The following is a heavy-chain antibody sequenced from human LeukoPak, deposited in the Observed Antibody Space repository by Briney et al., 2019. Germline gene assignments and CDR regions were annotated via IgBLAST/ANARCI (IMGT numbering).Heavy chain of an antibody. D-gene: IGHD3-3*01. Sequence: GESLKISCKGSGYSFTSYWIGWVGQMPGKGLEWMGIIYPGDSDTRYSPSFQGQVTISADKSISTAYLQWSSLKASDTAMYYCARHSTRITIFGVVTYGMDVWGQGTTVTVSS. J-gene: IGHJ6*02. CDR2: IYPGDSDT. CDR1: GYSFTSYW. CDR3: ARHSTRITIFGVVTYGMDV. V-gene: IGHV5-51*01.